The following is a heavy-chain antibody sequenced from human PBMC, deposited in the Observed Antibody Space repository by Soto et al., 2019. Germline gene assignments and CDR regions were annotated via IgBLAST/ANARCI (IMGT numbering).Heavy chain of an antibody. Sequence: SVKVSCKASGGTFSSYANSWVRQAPGQGLEWMGGIIPIFGTANYAQKFQGRVTITAAESTSTAYMELSSLRSEDTAVYYCARGPVGYSGGWSNWFDPWGQGTLFTVSS. J-gene: IGHJ5*02. CDR3: ARGPVGYSGGWSNWFDP. CDR1: GGTFSSYA. V-gene: IGHV1-69*13. CDR2: IIPIFGTA. D-gene: IGHD6-19*01.